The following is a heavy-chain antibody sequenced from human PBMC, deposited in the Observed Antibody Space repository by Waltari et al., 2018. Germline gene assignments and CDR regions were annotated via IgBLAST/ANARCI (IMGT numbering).Heavy chain of an antibody. D-gene: IGHD2-21*02. CDR2: IYNDGTK. J-gene: IGHJ4*02. Sequence: ELQLVESGGGAIQPGGSLSSYWEASGSIVSTNSMSWVRQAPGKGLEWVSVIYNDGTKLYADFVKGRFTVSRDNSKNMVHLQMDSLRAEDTAVYYCATDGDGDCSLCLAQWGQGTLVTVSS. CDR3: ATDGDGDCSLCLAQ. CDR1: GSIVSTNS. V-gene: IGHV3-53*01.